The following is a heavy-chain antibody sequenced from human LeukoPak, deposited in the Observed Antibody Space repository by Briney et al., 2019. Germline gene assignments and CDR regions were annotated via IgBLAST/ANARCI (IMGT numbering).Heavy chain of an antibody. V-gene: IGHV3-48*01. CDR2: ISSSSKTI. J-gene: IGHJ4*02. CDR3: AREERLRWTAY. D-gene: IGHD4-23*01. CDR1: GFTLNSYS. Sequence: GGSLRLSCVVSGFTLNSYSMNWVRQAPGKGLEWVSYISSSSKTIYYADSVKGRFTVSRDNAKNSLYLQMDSLRAEDTAVYYCAREERLRWTAYWGQGTLVTVSS.